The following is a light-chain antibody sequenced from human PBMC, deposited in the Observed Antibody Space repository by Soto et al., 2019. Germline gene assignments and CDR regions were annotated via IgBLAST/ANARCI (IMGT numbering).Light chain of an antibody. J-gene: IGLJ2*01. CDR3: SSYTSSSTLYVG. Sequence: QSVLTQPASVSGSPGQSITISCTGTSSDVGGYNYVSWYQQHPGKAPKLMIYEVSNRPSGVSNRFSGSKSGNTASLTISGLQAEDEADYYCSSYTSSSTLYVGFGGGTKLTVL. V-gene: IGLV2-14*01. CDR2: EVS. CDR1: SSDVGGYNY.